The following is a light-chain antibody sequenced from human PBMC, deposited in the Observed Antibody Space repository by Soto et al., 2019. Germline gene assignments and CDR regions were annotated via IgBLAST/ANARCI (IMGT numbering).Light chain of an antibody. CDR2: AAY. Sequence: DIQMTQSPSSLSASVGDRVTITCRASQSISSYLNWYQQKPGKAPKLLIYAAYSLQSGVPSRFSGSGSGTDFTLTISSLQPEDFATYYCQQSYSTPITFGHGTRVEIK. J-gene: IGKJ5*01. V-gene: IGKV1-39*01. CDR1: QSISSY. CDR3: QQSYSTPIT.